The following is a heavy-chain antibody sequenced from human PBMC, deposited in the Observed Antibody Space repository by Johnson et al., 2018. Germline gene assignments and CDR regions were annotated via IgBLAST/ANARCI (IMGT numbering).Heavy chain of an antibody. D-gene: IGHD4-17*01. CDR1: GFTFSSYW. CDR3: ARSTVAATRYYYYYMDV. Sequence: VQLQESGGGLVQPGGSLRLSCAASGFTFSSYWMHWVRQAPGKGLVWVSRINSDGSSTSYADSVKGRFTISRDNAKNTLYLQMNSLRAGDTAVYYCARSTVAATRYYYYYMDVWGKGTTVTVSS. J-gene: IGHJ6*03. V-gene: IGHV3-74*01. CDR2: INSDGSST.